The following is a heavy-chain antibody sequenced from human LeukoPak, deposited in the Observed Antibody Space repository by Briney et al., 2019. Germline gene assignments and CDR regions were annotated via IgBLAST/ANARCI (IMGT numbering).Heavy chain of an antibody. Sequence: GGSLRLSCAASGFTFSNYWMSWVRQAPGKGLEWVSAISGSGGSTYYADSVKGRFTISRDNSKNTLYLQMNSLRAEDTAVYYCAKRTRSGSYPDYWGQGTLVTVSS. CDR1: GFTFSNYW. V-gene: IGHV3-23*01. CDR3: AKRTRSGSYPDY. J-gene: IGHJ4*02. D-gene: IGHD1-26*01. CDR2: ISGSGGST.